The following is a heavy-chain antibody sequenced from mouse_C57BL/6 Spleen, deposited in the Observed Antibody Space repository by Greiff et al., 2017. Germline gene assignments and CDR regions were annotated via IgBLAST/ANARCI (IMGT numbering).Heavy chain of an antibody. CDR3: ARLGRDYFDY. J-gene: IGHJ2*01. Sequence: QVQLQQPGAELVRPGSSVKLSCKASGYTFTSYWMDWEKQRPGQGLEWIGNIYPSDSETHYNQKFKDKATLTVDKSSSTAYMQLSSLTSEDSAVYYCARLGRDYFDYWGQGTTLTVSS. D-gene: IGHD4-1*01. CDR1: GYTFTSYW. V-gene: IGHV1-61*01. CDR2: IYPSDSET.